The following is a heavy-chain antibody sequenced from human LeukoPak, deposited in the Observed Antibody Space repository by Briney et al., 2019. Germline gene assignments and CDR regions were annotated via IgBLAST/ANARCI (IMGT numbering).Heavy chain of an antibody. D-gene: IGHD3-10*01. V-gene: IGHV4-34*01. CDR2: INHSGST. J-gene: IGHJ4*02. Sequence: SETLSLTCAVYGGSFSGYYWSWIRQPPGKGLDWIGEINHSGSTNYNPSLKSRVTISVDTSKNQFSLKLSSVTAADTAVYYCARGPYYYGSGSYYFDYWGQGTLVTVSS. CDR1: GGSFSGYY. CDR3: ARGPYYYGSGSYYFDY.